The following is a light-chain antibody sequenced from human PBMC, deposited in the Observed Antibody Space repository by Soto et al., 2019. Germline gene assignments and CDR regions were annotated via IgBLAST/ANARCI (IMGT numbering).Light chain of an antibody. J-gene: IGKJ2*01. V-gene: IGKV4-1*01. CDR2: WAS. Sequence: DIVMTQSPDSLAVSLGERATINCKSSQSVLYSSNNKNYLAWYQQKPGQPPKLLIYWASTRESGVPDRFSGSGSGTDFTLTISSLQAEDVEVYYCQQYYSTQYNFGKGTKVDI. CDR3: QQYYSTQYN. CDR1: QSVLYSSNNKNY.